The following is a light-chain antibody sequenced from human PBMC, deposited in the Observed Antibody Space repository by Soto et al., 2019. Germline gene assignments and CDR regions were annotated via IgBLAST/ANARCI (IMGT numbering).Light chain of an antibody. V-gene: IGLV2-14*01. CDR3: SSYTSSSTLLDV. Sequence: QSALTQPASVSGSPGQSITISCTGTSSDVGGYNYVSWYQQHPGKAPKLMIYDVSNRPSGVANRFSGSKSGNTASLTISGLQAVDEADDYCSSYTSSSTLLDVFGTGTKLTVL. CDR2: DVS. CDR1: SSDVGGYNY. J-gene: IGLJ1*01.